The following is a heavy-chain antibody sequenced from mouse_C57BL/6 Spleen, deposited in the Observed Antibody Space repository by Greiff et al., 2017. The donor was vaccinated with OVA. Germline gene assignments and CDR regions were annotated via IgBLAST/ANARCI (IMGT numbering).Heavy chain of an antibody. CDR3: ARPTTVVGGYFDY. Sequence: EVMLVESGGGLVKPGGSLKLSCAASGFTFSDYGMHWVRQAPEKGLEWVAYISSGSSTIYYADTVKGRFTISRDNAKNTLFLQMTSLRSEDTAMYYCARPTTVVGGYFDYWGQGTTLTVSS. D-gene: IGHD1-1*01. CDR2: ISSGSSTI. CDR1: GFTFSDYG. J-gene: IGHJ2*01. V-gene: IGHV5-17*01.